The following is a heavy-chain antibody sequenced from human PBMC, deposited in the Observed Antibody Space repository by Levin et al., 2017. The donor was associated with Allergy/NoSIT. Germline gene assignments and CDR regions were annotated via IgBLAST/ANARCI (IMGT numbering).Heavy chain of an antibody. CDR2: ISNNGGST. V-gene: IGHV3-64*01. J-gene: IGHJ4*02. D-gene: IGHD4-17*01. CDR1: GFTFSSYA. CDR3: ARLGTVTTFDY. Sequence: GESLKISCAASGFTFSSYAMHWVRQAPGKGLEYVSAISNNGGSTYYANSVKGRFTISRDNSKNTVHLQMGSLRAEDMAVYYCARLGTVTTFDYWGQGTLVTVSS.